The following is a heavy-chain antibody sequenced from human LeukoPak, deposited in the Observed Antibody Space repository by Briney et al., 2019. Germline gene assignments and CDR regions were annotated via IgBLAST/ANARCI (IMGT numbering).Heavy chain of an antibody. J-gene: IGHJ3*02. V-gene: IGHV1-2*02. CDR3: ARDTGAFDI. CDR1: GYIITGYY. CDR2: INPNSGDT. Sequence: GASVKVPCKASGYIITGYYLHWVRQAPGQGLEWMGWINPNSGDTNYAQRFQGRVTMTRDTSITTAYMELSRLRSDDTAVYYCARDTGAFDIWGQGTMVTVSS. D-gene: IGHD4-17*01.